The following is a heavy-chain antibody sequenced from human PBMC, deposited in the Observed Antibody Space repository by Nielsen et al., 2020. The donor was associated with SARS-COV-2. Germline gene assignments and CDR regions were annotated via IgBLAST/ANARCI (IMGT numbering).Heavy chain of an antibody. J-gene: IGHJ6*02. CDR1: GGSISSYY. D-gene: IGHD6-13*01. V-gene: IGHV4-59*13. CDR3: ARAMSSAGSSWYYYYYGMDV. CDR2: IYYSGST. Sequence: SETLSLTCTVSGGSISSYYWSWIRQPPGKGLEWIGYIYYSGSTNYNPSLKNRVTISVDTSKNQFSLKLSSVTAADTAVYYCARAMSSAGSSWYYYYYGMDVWGQGTTVTVSS.